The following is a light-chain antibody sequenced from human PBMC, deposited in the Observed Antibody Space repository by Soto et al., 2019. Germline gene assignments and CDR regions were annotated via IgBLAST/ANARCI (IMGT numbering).Light chain of an antibody. J-gene: IGLJ2*01. CDR2: EVS. Sequence: QSVLTQPASVSGSPGQSITISCTGTSSDVGDYNYVSWYQQHPGKAPKLMIYEVSNRPSGVSNRFSGSKSGNTASLTISGLHAEDEADYYCSSYTSSTTLHMVFGGGTKLTVL. CDR3: SSYTSSTTLHMV. V-gene: IGLV2-14*01. CDR1: SSDVGDYNY.